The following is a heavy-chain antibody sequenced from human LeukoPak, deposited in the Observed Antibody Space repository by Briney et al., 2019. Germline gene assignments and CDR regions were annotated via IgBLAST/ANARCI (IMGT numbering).Heavy chain of an antibody. V-gene: IGHV3-66*01. CDR1: GFAVFSNY. D-gene: IGHD2-15*01. CDR2: IYSDGDT. J-gene: IGHJ6*03. Sequence: GGSLRLSCAASGFAVFSNYMNWVRQAPGKGLEWVSVIYSDGDTSYADSVKGRFTISRDISKNTLYLQMNSLRAEDTAVYYCARTPGERYCSGGSCYFHYYYMDVWGKGTTVTVS. CDR3: ARTPGERYCSGGSCYFHYYYMDV.